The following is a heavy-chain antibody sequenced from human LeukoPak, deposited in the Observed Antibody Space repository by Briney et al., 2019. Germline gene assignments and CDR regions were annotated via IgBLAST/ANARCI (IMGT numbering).Heavy chain of an antibody. Sequence: GASVKVSCKASGYTFTSYDVNWVRQATGQGLEWMGWMNPNSGNTGYAQKFQGRVTMTRNTSISTAYMELSSLRSEDTAVYYCARGQSGSGSYVWFDPWGQGTLVTVSS. CDR2: MNPNSGNT. V-gene: IGHV1-8*01. CDR1: GYTFTSYD. CDR3: ARGQSGSGSYVWFDP. D-gene: IGHD3-10*01. J-gene: IGHJ5*02.